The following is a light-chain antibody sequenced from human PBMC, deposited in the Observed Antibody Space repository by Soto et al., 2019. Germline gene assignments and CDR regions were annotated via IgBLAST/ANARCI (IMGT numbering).Light chain of an antibody. CDR2: DAS. Sequence: EIVLTQSPATLSLSPWERATLSCRASQSVSSYLAWYQQKPGQAPRLLIYDASNRATGIPARFSGSGSGTDFTLTISSLEPEDFAVYYCQQRSNWPPGSTFGPGTKVDIK. CDR1: QSVSSY. V-gene: IGKV3-11*01. J-gene: IGKJ3*01. CDR3: QQRSNWPPGST.